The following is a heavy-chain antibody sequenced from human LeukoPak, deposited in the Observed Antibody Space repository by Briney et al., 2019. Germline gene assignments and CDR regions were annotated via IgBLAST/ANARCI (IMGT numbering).Heavy chain of an antibody. J-gene: IGHJ4*02. CDR1: GFTFSSYG. V-gene: IGHV3-30*18. Sequence: GRSLRLSCAASGFTFSSYGMHWVRQAPGKGLEWVAVISHDGSNKYYADSVKGRFTISRDNSKNTLYLQMSSLRADDTAVYYCAKEHCYETSALPGEYWGQGTLVTVSP. CDR2: ISHDGSNK. CDR3: AKEHCYETSALPGEY. D-gene: IGHD3-22*01.